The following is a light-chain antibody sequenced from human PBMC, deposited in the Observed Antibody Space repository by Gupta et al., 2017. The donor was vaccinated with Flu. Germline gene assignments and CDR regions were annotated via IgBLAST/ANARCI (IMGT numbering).Light chain of an antibody. CDR1: QIISRW. V-gene: IGKV1-5*03. CDR2: KAS. CDR3: QHQNSCPSI. Sequence: DIQMTQSPSTLSASVGDSVTITCRASQIISRWLAWYQQKPGKAPKLLIYKASRVESGVPSRFSGSGSGTEFTLTISSRQPEDFATYYCQHQNSCPSIFGQGTKMEIK. J-gene: IGKJ2*01.